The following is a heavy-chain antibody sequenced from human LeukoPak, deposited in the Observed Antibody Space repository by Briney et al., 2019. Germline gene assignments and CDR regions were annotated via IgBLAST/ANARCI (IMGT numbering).Heavy chain of an antibody. Sequence: GGSLRLSCAASGFTFSSYAMHWVRQAPGKGLEWVAVISYEGSNKYYADSVKGRFTISRDNSKNTLYLQMNSLRAEDTAVYYCARDAWDYDILTGYMPSYYFDYWGQGTLVTVSS. J-gene: IGHJ4*02. D-gene: IGHD3-9*01. CDR1: GFTFSSYA. CDR2: ISYEGSNK. V-gene: IGHV3-30-3*01. CDR3: ARDAWDYDILTGYMPSYYFDY.